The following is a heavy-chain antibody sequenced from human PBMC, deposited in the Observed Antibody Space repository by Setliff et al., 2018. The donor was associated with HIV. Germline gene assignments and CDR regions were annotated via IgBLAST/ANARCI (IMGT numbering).Heavy chain of an antibody. CDR1: GDSISSYS. Sequence: SLTCTVSGDSISSYSWNWIRQPPGRGLEWIGYVYASGETNYNPSLKSRVTMSTDTSRNQFFLNLNYATAADTAVYFCARRVLQDSTITSSNWFDSWGQGTLVTVSS. CDR2: VYASGET. V-gene: IGHV4-4*09. CDR3: ARRVLQDSTITSSNWFDS. D-gene: IGHD2-2*01. J-gene: IGHJ5*01.